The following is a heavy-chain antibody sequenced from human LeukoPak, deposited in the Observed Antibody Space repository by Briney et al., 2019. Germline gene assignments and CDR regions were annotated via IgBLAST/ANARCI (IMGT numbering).Heavy chain of an antibody. CDR1: GGSISGSSYY. Sequence: PSETLSLTCTVSGGSISGSSYYWGWIRQPPGKGLEWIGSIYYSGSTYYNPSLKSRVTISVDTSKNQFSLKLSSVTAADTAVYYCARRTSIAARPDSPDYWGQGTLVTVSS. CDR2: IYYSGST. CDR3: ARRTSIAARPDSPDY. J-gene: IGHJ4*02. V-gene: IGHV4-39*01. D-gene: IGHD6-6*01.